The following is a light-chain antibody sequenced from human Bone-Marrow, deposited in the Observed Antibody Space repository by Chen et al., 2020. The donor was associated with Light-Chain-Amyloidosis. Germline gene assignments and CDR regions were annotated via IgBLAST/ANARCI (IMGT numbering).Light chain of an antibody. CDR1: SGSIATNY. CDR2: EDD. Sequence: FMLTQHHSVSESPGMTVLLSCTCRSGSIATNYVQWYQQRPGSSPTTVIYEDDQRPSGVPDRFSGSIDRSSNSASLTISGLKTEDEADYYCQSYQGSSQGVFGGGTKLTVL. J-gene: IGLJ3*02. CDR3: QSYQGSSQGV. V-gene: IGLV6-57*01.